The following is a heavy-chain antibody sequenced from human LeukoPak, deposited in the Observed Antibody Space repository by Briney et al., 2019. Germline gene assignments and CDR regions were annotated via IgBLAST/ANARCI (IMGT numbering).Heavy chain of an antibody. J-gene: IGHJ4*02. CDR1: GFTVSSNY. V-gene: IGHV3-53*01. D-gene: IGHD2-2*01. CDR2: IYSGGST. CDR3: ATALYCSSTNCYPDY. Sequence: GGSLRLSCAASGFTVSSNYMSWVRQAPGKELEWVSVIYSGGSTYYADSVKGRFTISRDNSKNTLYLQMNSLRAEDTAVYYCATALYCSSTNCYPDYWGQGTLVTVSS.